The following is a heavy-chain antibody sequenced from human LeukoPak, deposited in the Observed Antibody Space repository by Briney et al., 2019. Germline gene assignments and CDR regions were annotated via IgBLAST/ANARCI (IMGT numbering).Heavy chain of an antibody. CDR3: ARTNYSDYVSAFDI. V-gene: IGHV4-39*01. Sequence: PSETLSLTCTVSGGSISSSSYYWGWIRQPPGKGLEWIGSIYYSGSTYYNPSLKSRVTISVDTSKNQFSLKLSSVTAADTAVYYCARTNYSDYVSAFDIWGQGTMVTVSS. J-gene: IGHJ3*02. D-gene: IGHD4-11*01. CDR1: GGSISSSSYY. CDR2: IYYSGST.